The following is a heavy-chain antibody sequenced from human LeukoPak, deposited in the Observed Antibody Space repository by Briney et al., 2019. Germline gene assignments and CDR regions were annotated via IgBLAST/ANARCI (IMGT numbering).Heavy chain of an antibody. CDR2: IYYSGST. CDR1: GGSISSGGYY. J-gene: IGHJ4*02. Sequence: SETLSLTCTVSGGSISSGGYYWSWIRQHPGKGLEWIGYIYYSGSTYYNPSLNSRVTISVDTSKNQFSLKLSSVTAADTAVYYCARDRCSSTSCSFDYWGQGTLVTVSS. D-gene: IGHD2-2*01. V-gene: IGHV4-31*03. CDR3: ARDRCSSTSCSFDY.